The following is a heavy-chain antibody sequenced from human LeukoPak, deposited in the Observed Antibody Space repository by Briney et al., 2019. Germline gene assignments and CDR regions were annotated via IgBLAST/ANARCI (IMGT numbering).Heavy chain of an antibody. V-gene: IGHV3-23*01. J-gene: IGHJ6*03. CDR1: GFTFSSYW. CDR3: AKDSAPPHYYYYYYMDV. Sequence: GGALRLSCAASGFTFSSYWMSWVRQAPGKGLEWVSAISGSGGSAYYADSVKGRFTISRDNSKNTLYLQMNSLRAEDTAVYYCAKDSAPPHYYYYYYMDVWGKGTTVTVSS. CDR2: ISGSGGSA.